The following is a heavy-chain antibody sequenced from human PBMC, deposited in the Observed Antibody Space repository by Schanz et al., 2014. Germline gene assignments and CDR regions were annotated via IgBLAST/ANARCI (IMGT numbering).Heavy chain of an antibody. V-gene: IGHV3-23*04. CDR2: ISGGGGTT. J-gene: IGHJ6*02. D-gene: IGHD3-10*01. CDR3: AKDGPGGSGSYSADGGMDV. Sequence: EVQLAESGGGLVQPGGSLRLSCAASGFNFSDYAMCWVRQAPGKGLEWVSAISGGGGTTSYTDSVKGRFTISRDNSKSTLYLQMNSLRAEDTAVYYCAKDGPGGSGSYSADGGMDVWGQGTTVTVSS. CDR1: GFNFSDYA.